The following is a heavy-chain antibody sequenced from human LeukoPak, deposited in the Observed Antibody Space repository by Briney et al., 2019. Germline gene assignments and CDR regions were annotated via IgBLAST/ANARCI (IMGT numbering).Heavy chain of an antibody. CDR1: GGTFSSYA. D-gene: IGHD5-18*01. J-gene: IGHJ4*02. Sequence: GASVKVSCKASGGTFSSYAISWVRQAPGQGLEWMGGIIPIFGTANYAQKFQGRVTITADESTSTAYMELSSLRSEDTAVYYCARRGDTTMVWGGYYFDYWGQGTLVTVSS. CDR2: IIPIFGTA. V-gene: IGHV1-69*13. CDR3: ARRGDTTMVWGGYYFDY.